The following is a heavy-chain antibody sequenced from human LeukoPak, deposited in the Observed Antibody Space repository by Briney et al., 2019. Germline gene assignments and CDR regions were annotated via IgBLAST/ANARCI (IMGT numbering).Heavy chain of an antibody. Sequence: GGSLRLSCAASGFTFSTYEMNWVRQAPGKGLEWVSYISSSGSTMYYADSVKGRFTISRDNAKNSLYLQMNSLRAEDTAVYYCTSQIPDYYGSGSYYSDYWGQGTLVTVSS. D-gene: IGHD3-10*01. CDR3: TSQIPDYYGSGSYYSDY. CDR2: ISSSGSTM. CDR1: GFTFSTYE. J-gene: IGHJ4*02. V-gene: IGHV3-48*03.